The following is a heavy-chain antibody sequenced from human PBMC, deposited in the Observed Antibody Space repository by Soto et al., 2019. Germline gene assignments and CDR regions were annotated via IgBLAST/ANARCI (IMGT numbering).Heavy chain of an antibody. CDR2: IIPMYGTV. V-gene: IGHV1-69*06. Sequence: SVKVSCKAPGDTFTSYYMHWVRQAPGQGPEWMGGIIPMYGTVNYAQKFQDRVTIIADTSTSTAYMELSSLRSEDTAVYYCARDLGGCSGGSCRYNWFDPWGQGTLVTVSS. CDR1: GDTFTSYY. CDR3: ARDLGGCSGGSCRYNWFDP. D-gene: IGHD2-15*01. J-gene: IGHJ5*02.